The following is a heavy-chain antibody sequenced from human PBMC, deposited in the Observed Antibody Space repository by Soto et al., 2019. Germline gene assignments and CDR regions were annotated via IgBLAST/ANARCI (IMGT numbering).Heavy chain of an antibody. V-gene: IGHV1-18*01. Sequence: ASVKVSCKASGYTFTSYGISWVRQAPGQGLEWMGWISACNGNTNYAQKLQGRVTMTTDTSTSTAYMELRSLRSDDTAVYYCATGYSSSLGLYYGMDVWGQGTTVTVSS. CDR1: GYTFTSYG. CDR2: ISACNGNT. J-gene: IGHJ6*02. CDR3: ATGYSSSLGLYYGMDV. D-gene: IGHD6-13*01.